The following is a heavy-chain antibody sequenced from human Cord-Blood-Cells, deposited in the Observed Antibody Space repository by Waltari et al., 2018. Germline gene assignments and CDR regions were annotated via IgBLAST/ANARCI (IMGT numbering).Heavy chain of an antibody. CDR3: AKGITMIVVVTPFDY. CDR2: ISCDGSNK. J-gene: IGHJ4*02. D-gene: IGHD3-22*01. CDR1: GFTFSSYG. V-gene: IGHV3-30*18. Sequence: QVQLVESGGGVVQPGRSLRLSCAASGFTFSSYGMHWVRQASGKGLEWVAVISCDGSNKYYADSVKGRFTISRDNSKNTLYLQMNSLRAEDTAVYYCAKGITMIVVVTPFDYWGQGTLVTVSS.